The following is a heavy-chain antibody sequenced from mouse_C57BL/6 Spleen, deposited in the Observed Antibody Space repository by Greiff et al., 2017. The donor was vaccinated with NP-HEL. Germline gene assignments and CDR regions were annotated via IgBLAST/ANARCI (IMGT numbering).Heavy chain of an antibody. D-gene: IGHD3-3*01. CDR1: GFTFSSYA. Sequence: VQLKESGGGLVKPGGSLKLSCAASGFTFSSYAMSWVRQTPEQRLEWVATISDGGSYTYYPDNVKGRFTISRDNAKNNLYLQMSHLKSEDTAMYYCARERDVDWYFDVWGTGTTVTVSS. J-gene: IGHJ1*03. CDR2: ISDGGSYT. CDR3: ARERDVDWYFDV. V-gene: IGHV5-4*01.